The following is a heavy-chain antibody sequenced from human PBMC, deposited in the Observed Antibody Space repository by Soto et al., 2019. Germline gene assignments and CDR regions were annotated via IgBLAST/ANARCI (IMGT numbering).Heavy chain of an antibody. CDR3: ASTPFISGDYEYYGMDV. CDR1: GYSFTSYW. CDR2: IDPSDSYT. Sequence: PGESLKISCKGSGYSFTSYWISWVRQMPGKGLEWMGRIDPSDSYTNYSPSFQGHVTISADKSISTAYLQWSSLKASDTAMYYCASTPFISGDYEYYGMDVWGQGTTVTVSS. V-gene: IGHV5-10-1*01. J-gene: IGHJ6*02. D-gene: IGHD2-15*01.